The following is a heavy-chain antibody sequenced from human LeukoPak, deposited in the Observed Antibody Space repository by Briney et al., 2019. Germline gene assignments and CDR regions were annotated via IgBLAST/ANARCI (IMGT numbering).Heavy chain of an antibody. CDR2: ISGSGDNT. CDR3: AKDRDGGSGTYYNRFDY. J-gene: IGHJ4*02. CDR1: GFTFSSYA. V-gene: IGHV3-23*01. Sequence: GGSLRLSCAASGFTFSSYAMSWVRQAPGKGLEWVSVISGSGDNTHYADSVKGRFTISRDNSKSTLYLQMNSLRAEDTAVYYCAKDRDGGSGTYYNRFDYWGQGTLVAVSA. D-gene: IGHD3-10*01.